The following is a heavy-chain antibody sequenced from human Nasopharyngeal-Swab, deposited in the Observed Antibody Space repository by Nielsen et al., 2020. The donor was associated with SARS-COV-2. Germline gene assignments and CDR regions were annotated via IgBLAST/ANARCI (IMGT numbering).Heavy chain of an antibody. V-gene: IGHV3-9*01. Sequence: SLKISCAASGFTFDDYAMRWVRQAPGKGLEWVSGISWNSGTTGYADSVKGRFTISRDNAKSSLYLQMNGLHQGPIGLPPGTLLQEHLWG. CDR2: ISWNSGTT. CDR1: GFTFDDYA. CDR3: TLLQEHL. J-gene: IGHJ6*01.